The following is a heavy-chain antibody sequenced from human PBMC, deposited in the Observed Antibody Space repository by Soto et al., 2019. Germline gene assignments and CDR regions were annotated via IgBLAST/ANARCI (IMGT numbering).Heavy chain of an antibody. CDR1: GFTFSSYA. CDR3: AKVSSIMIVVVIPSAIDY. CDR2: ISGSGGST. J-gene: IGHJ4*02. D-gene: IGHD3-22*01. Sequence: LGGSLRLSCAASGFTFSSYAMSWVRQAPGKGLEWVSAISGSGGSTYYADSVKGRFTISRDNSKNTLYLQMNSLRAEDTAVYYCAKVSSIMIVVVIPSAIDYWGQGTLVTVSS. V-gene: IGHV3-23*01.